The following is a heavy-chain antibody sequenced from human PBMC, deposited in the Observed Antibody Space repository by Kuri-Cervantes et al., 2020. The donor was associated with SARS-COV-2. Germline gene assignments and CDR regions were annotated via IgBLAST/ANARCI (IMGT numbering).Heavy chain of an antibody. D-gene: IGHD1-26*01. CDR1: GGSISSGSYY. Sequence: LRLSCTVSGGSISSGSYYWSWIRQPAGKGLEWIGRIYTSGSTNYNPSLKSRVTISVDTSKNQFSLKLSSVTAADTAVYYCARAGSSSHWYYYYYMDVWGKGTTVTVSS. J-gene: IGHJ6*03. CDR3: ARAGSSSHWYYYYYMDV. V-gene: IGHV4-61*02. CDR2: IYTSGST.